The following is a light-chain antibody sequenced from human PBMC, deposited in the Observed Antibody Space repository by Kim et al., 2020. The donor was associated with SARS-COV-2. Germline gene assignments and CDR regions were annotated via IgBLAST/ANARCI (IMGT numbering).Light chain of an antibody. V-gene: IGLV3-19*01. CDR2: GKN. CDR3: NSRDSSGDQLV. CDR1: NLRSVH. Sequence: ALGQTVRITCQGNNLRSVHPSWYQQKPGQAPVLLMYGKNSRASGIPERFSGSSSGNTYSLTITRAQAEDEADYYCNSRDSSGDQLVFGGGTQLTVL. J-gene: IGLJ2*01.